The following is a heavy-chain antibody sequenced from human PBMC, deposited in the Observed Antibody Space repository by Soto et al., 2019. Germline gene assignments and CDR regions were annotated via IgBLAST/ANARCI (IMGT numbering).Heavy chain of an antibody. D-gene: IGHD4-17*01. J-gene: IGHJ4*02. CDR2: FDPEDGET. Sequence: GATVKVSGKVSGYTLTELSMHWVRQAPGKGLEWMGGFDPEDGETIYAQKFQGRVTMTEDTSTDTAYMELSSLRSEDTAVYYCATDSTTLRTLPDYWGQGTLVTVSS. V-gene: IGHV1-24*01. CDR3: ATDSTTLRTLPDY. CDR1: GYTLTELS.